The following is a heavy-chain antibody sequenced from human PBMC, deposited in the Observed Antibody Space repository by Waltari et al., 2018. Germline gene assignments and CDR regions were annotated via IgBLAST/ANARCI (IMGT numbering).Heavy chain of an antibody. D-gene: IGHD6-13*01. V-gene: IGHV1-69*13. CDR1: GGPFSSYA. CDR3: ARAAYSSSLDPGYWYFDL. J-gene: IGHJ2*01. CDR2: IIPIFGTA. Sequence: QVQLVQSGAEVKKPGSSVKVSCKASGGPFSSYAISWVRQAPGQGLEWMGGIIPIFGTANYAQKCQGRVTITADESTSTAYMELSSLRSEDTAVYYCARAAYSSSLDPGYWYFDLWGRGTLVTVSS.